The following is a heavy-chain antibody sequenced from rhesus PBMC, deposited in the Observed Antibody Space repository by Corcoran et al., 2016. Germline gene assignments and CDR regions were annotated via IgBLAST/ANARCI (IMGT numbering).Heavy chain of an antibody. CDR3: ARVLRDRFDV. V-gene: IGHV4-73*01. J-gene: IGHJ5-1*01. CDR1: GGSITGYY. Sequence: QVKLQQWGEGLVKPSETLSLTCAVYGGSITGYYWSWIRQPPGKGLEWIGNIDGNTASPIYTPALMNRVTISNDTSTNTFSLKLSSVTASDTAVYYCARVLRDRFDVWGPGVLVTVSS. CDR2: IDGNTASP. D-gene: IGHD3-3*01.